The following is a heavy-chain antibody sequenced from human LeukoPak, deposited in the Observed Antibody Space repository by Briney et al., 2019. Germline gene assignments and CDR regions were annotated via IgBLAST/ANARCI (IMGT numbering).Heavy chain of an antibody. CDR3: AQAPAAATNHYYGMDV. V-gene: IGHV3-23*01. CDR2: VSGRGDAT. D-gene: IGHD6-25*01. J-gene: IGHJ6*02. CDR1: GFTFNNYA. Sequence: GGSLRLSCAASGFTFNNYAMTWVRQAPGKGLEWVSAVSGRGDATYYADSVKGRFTISRDDSKNPLYLQMNSLRAEDTAVYHCAQAPAAATNHYYGMDVWGQGTTVTVSS.